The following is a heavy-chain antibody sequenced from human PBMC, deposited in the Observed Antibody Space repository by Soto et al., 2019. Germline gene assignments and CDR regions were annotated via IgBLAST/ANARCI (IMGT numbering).Heavy chain of an antibody. V-gene: IGHV1-2*02. D-gene: IGHD4-4*01. CDR1: GYTFTNYY. J-gene: IGHJ5*02. CDR2: MNPRSGGT. Sequence: GASVKVSCKASGYTFTNYYMHWVRQAPGQGLEWMGWMNPRSGGTKYAQAFQDSVTMTRDASISTAYMEVTSLSHGDTAVYFCARSDDSTSYPLDLWGPGTLVTVSS. CDR3: ARSDDSTSYPLDL.